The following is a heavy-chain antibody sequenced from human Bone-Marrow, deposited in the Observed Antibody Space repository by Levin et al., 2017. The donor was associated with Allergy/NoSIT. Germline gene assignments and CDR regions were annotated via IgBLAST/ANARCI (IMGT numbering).Heavy chain of an antibody. Sequence: GESLKISCTASGYTFTGYLIHWVRQAPGQGPEWLGWINPNSGDTVYAQTFQGRVTMTRDTSTSTAYMHMSRLRSDDTAVYYCARDYDVFTALWNFFNYWGQRTLVAVT. D-gene: IGHD3-9*01. V-gene: IGHV1-2*02. CDR2: INPNSGDT. CDR1: GYTFTGYL. CDR3: ARDYDVFTALWNFFNY. J-gene: IGHJ4*02.